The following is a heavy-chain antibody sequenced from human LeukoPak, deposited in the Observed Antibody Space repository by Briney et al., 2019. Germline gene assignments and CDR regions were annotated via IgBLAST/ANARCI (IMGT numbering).Heavy chain of an antibody. D-gene: IGHD2-21*02. J-gene: IGHJ4*02. Sequence: SQTLSLTCTVSGGSISSGGYYWSWIRQHPGKGLERIGYIYYSGSTYYNPSLKSRVTISVDTSKNQFSLKLSSVTAADTAVYYCARGIVVVTARDLRFDYWGQGTLVTVSS. V-gene: IGHV4-31*03. CDR1: GGSISSGGYY. CDR3: ARGIVVVTARDLRFDY. CDR2: IYYSGST.